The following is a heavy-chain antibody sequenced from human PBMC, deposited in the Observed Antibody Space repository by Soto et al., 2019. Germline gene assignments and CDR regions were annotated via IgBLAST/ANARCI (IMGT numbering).Heavy chain of an antibody. CDR2: IYYSGST. Sequence: QVQLQESGPGLVKPSETLSLTCTVSGGSISSYYWSWIRQPPGKGLEWIGYIYYSGSTNYNPSLTSRVTISVDPSKNQFSLKLSSVTAADTAVYYCARERSSSLDYWGQGTLVTVSS. CDR1: GGSISSYY. CDR3: ARERSSSLDY. V-gene: IGHV4-59*01. D-gene: IGHD6-13*01. J-gene: IGHJ4*02.